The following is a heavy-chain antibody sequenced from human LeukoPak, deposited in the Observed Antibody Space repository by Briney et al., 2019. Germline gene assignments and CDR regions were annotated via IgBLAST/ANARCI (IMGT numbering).Heavy chain of an antibody. J-gene: IGHJ5*02. CDR3: AVGYCSGCSCPYGGNWFDP. V-gene: IGHV1-8*03. D-gene: IGHD2-15*01. CDR2: VTPNSGNT. CDR1: GYTFTSYD. Sequence: ASVKVSCKASGYTFTSYDINWVRQTTGQGLEGMGWVTPNSGNTGYAQKFQGRVTITRNTSKSTAYMELSSLRSEDTAVYYCAVGYCSGCSCPYGGNWFDPWGQGTLVTVSS.